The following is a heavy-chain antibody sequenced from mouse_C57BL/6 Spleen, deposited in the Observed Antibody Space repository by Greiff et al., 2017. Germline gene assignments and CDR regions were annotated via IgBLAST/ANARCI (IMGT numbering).Heavy chain of an antibody. CDR2: IYPSDSET. CDR1: GYTFTRYW. V-gene: IGHV1-61*01. CDR3: ARSGYGYDY. Sequence: QVQLQQPGAELVRPGSSVKLSCKASGYTFTRYWMDWVKQRPGQGLEWIGNIYPSDSETHYNQKFKDKATLTVDKSSSTAYMQLSSLTSEDSAVYYCARSGYGYDYWGQGTTLTVSS. J-gene: IGHJ2*01. D-gene: IGHD2-2*01.